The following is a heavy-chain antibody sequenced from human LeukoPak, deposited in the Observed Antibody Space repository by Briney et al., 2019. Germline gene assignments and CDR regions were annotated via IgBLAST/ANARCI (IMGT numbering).Heavy chain of an antibody. CDR3: ARESSTSCPDY. J-gene: IGHJ4*02. V-gene: IGHV3-30-3*01. CDR1: GFTFSSYA. Sequence: GRSLRLSCAASGFTFSSYAMHWVRQAPGKGLVWVAVISYDGGNKYYADSVKGRFTISRDNSKNTLYLQMNSLRAEDTAIYYCARESSTSCPDYWGQGTLVTVSS. CDR2: ISYDGGNK. D-gene: IGHD2-2*01.